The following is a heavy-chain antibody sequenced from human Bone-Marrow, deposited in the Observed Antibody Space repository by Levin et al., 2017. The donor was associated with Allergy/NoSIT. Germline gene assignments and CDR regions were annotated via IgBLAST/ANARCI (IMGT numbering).Heavy chain of an antibody. J-gene: IGHJ4*02. Sequence: SSETLSLTCTVSGGSISSSSYYWGWIRQPPGKGLEWIGSIYYSGSTYYNPSLKSRVTISVDTSKNQFSLKLSSVTAADTAVYYCARRGNPDMIVVVNAFDYWGQGTLVTVSS. D-gene: IGHD3-22*01. V-gene: IGHV4-39*01. CDR2: IYYSGST. CDR3: ARRGNPDMIVVVNAFDY. CDR1: GGSISSSSYY.